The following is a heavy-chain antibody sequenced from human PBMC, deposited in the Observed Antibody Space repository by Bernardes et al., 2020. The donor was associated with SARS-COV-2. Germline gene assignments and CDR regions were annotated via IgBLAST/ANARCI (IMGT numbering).Heavy chain of an antibody. D-gene: IGHD3-22*01. Sequence: VGSLIPSCAASGFTFRSYAMSWVRQAPGKGLEWVSAISGSGGSTYYADSVKGRFTISRDNSKNTLYLQMNSLRAEDTAVYYCAKASSPTMIVVVPHAFDIWGQGTMVTVSS. J-gene: IGHJ3*02. V-gene: IGHV3-23*01. CDR3: AKASSPTMIVVVPHAFDI. CDR2: ISGSGGST. CDR1: GFTFRSYA.